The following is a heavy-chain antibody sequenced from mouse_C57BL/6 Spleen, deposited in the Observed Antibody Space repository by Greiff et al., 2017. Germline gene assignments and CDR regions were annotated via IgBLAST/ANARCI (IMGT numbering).Heavy chain of an antibody. Sequence: EVHLVESGGGLVKPGGSLKLSCAASGFTFSDYGMHWVRQAPEKGLEWVAYISSGSSTIYYADTVKGRFTISRDNAKNTLFLQMTSLRSEDTAMYYCARPFITTAYYFDYWGQGTTLTVSS. V-gene: IGHV5-17*01. CDR3: ARPFITTAYYFDY. CDR1: GFTFSDYG. D-gene: IGHD1-1*01. J-gene: IGHJ2*01. CDR2: ISSGSSTI.